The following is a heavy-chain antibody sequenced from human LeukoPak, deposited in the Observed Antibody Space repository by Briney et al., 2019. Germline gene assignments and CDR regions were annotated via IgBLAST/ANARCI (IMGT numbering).Heavy chain of an antibody. CDR3: ATDRHWAFDY. CDR2: ITGISSTI. J-gene: IGHJ4*02. V-gene: IGHV3-48*01. Sequence: PGGSLRLSCAASGFTLSSYSMNWVRQAPGKGLEWVSYITGISSTISYADSVKGRFTISRDNARNSLYLQMNSLRAEDTAVYYCATDRHWAFDYWGQGTLVTVSS. D-gene: IGHD3-16*01. CDR1: GFTLSSYS.